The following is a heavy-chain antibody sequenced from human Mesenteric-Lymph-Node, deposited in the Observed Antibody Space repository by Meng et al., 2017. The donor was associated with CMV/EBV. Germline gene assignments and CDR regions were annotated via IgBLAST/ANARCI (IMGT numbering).Heavy chain of an antibody. J-gene: IGHJ4*02. CDR1: GFTFSDYA. Sequence: GGSLRLSCAASGFTFSDYAMSWVRQAPGKGLEWVSGMTGSGGATYFADSVKGRFTISRDNSMNTLFLQMNSLRADDTALYYCAKGRSGYSFVFHDYWGQGTPVTVSS. CDR2: MTGSGGAT. V-gene: IGHV3-23*01. CDR3: AKGRSGYSFVFHDY. D-gene: IGHD5-18*01.